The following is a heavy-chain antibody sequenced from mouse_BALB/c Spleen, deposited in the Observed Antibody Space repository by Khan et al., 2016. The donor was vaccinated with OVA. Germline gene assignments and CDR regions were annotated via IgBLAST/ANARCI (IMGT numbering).Heavy chain of an antibody. CDR2: ISYSGST. CDR3: TRTARIKY. J-gene: IGHJ2*01. Sequence: EVQLQESGPGLVKPSQSLSLTCTVTGYSITSGYGWNWIRQFPGNKLEWMGYISYSGSTNYNPSLTSRISITRDTSKNQCFLQLNSVTTEDTATYYCTRTARIKYWGQGTTLTVSS. V-gene: IGHV3-2*02. D-gene: IGHD1-2*01. CDR1: GYSITSGYG.